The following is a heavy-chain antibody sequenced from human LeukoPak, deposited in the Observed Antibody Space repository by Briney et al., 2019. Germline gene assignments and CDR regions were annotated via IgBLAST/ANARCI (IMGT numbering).Heavy chain of an antibody. D-gene: IGHD2-15*01. CDR1: GFPFSCYW. J-gene: IGHJ3*02. CDR2: MKEDGSVK. CDR3: ASDPGWSSFDI. V-gene: IGHV3-7*01. Sequence: PGGSLRLSCVASGFPFSCYWRSWVRQAPGKGLEFVANMKEDGSVKNYVDSVKGRFTISRDNAENSVYLQMSSLRAEDTALYYCASDPGWSSFDIWGQGAMVTVSS.